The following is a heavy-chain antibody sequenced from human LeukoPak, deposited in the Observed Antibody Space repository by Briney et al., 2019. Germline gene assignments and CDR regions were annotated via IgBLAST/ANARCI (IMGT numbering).Heavy chain of an antibody. V-gene: IGHV3-21*01. D-gene: IGHD5-24*01. Sequence: GGSLRLSCAASGFTFSSYSMNWVRQAPGKGLEWVSSISSSSYIYYADSVKGRFTISRDNAKNSLYLQMNSLRAKDTAVYYCARDGYIPCFDYWGQGTLVTVSS. J-gene: IGHJ4*02. CDR3: ARDGYIPCFDY. CDR2: ISSSSYI. CDR1: GFTFSSYS.